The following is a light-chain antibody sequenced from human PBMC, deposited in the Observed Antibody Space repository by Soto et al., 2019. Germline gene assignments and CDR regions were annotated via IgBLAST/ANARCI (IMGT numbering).Light chain of an antibody. CDR2: DAS. Sequence: IQMTQSPSTLSPSVGDRVTITCRSSHNIDRWLAWYQQKPGKAPKLLIYDASTLETGVPSRFSGSGSGREFTLTISGLQPEDFATYYCQHCDTGWPFGHGTKVDIK. CDR1: HNIDRW. V-gene: IGKV1-5*01. CDR3: QHCDTGWP. J-gene: IGKJ1*01.